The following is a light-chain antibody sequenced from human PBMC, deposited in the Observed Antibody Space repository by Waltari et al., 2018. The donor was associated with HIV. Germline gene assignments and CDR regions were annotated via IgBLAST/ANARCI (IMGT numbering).Light chain of an antibody. V-gene: IGLV3-1*01. Sequence: YEVTQPPSVAVSPGQTASITCSGYELGDKYTCWYQQRPGQSPLLVIYQDNKRPSGIPERFSASNPGHTATLTISGTLPMDEADYYCQAWGSSTSGVFGRGTKLTVL. J-gene: IGLJ2*01. CDR3: QAWGSSTSGV. CDR2: QDN. CDR1: ELGDKY.